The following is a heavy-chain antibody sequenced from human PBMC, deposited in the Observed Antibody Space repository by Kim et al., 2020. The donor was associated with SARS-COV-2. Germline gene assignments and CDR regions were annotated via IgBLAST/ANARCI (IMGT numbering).Heavy chain of an antibody. Sequence: AVAVKGRFTSYRDNSRNTVSLQMNSLTVEDTAVYYCSRGRSSGKVDWFDPWGQGTLVTVAS. J-gene: IGHJ5*02. D-gene: IGHD5-12*01. V-gene: IGHV3-21*04. CDR3: SRGRSSGKVDWFDP.